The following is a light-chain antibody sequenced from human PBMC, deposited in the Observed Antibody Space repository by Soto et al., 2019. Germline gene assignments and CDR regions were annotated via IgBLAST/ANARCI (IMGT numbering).Light chain of an antibody. CDR3: QQSYRTPPIT. CDR1: QSISSY. Sequence: DIQMTQSPSSLSASVGDRVTITCRASQSISSYLNWYQQKPGKAPKLLIYAASRLQSGVPSRFSGSGSGTDFTLTISSLQPEDFATYYCQQSYRTPPITFGQGTRLETK. V-gene: IGKV1-39*01. J-gene: IGKJ5*01. CDR2: AAS.